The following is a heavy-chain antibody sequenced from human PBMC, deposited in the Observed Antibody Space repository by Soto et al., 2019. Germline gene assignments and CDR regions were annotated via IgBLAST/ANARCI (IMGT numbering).Heavy chain of an antibody. CDR3: ARLFTVNTDYYFGMDV. V-gene: IGHV4-4*07. D-gene: IGHD4-17*01. CDR1: GGSISGSY. CDR2: IYSSGSS. J-gene: IGHJ6*02. Sequence: SETLSITCTVSGGSISGSYWSWVRQPAGKGLEWIGRIYSSGSSNYNPSLNSRLTMSLDTSKNQFSLKLRSVAAADTAIYYCARLFTVNTDYYFGMDVWGQGTTVTVSS.